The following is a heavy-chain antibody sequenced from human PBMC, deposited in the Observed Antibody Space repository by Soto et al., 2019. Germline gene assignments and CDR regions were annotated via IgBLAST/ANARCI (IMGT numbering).Heavy chain of an antibody. Sequence: QLQLQESGPGLVKPSETLSLTCAVSGASMNRGSCLWNWIRRSPGKGLEWIGCIFYNGKTQYNPSLKSRLTISVDTSQNPFSLKLTSVAGADTAVYYCARDSYEKSAGGFNDGFDVWGQGTMVTVS. CDR1: GASMNRGSCL. D-gene: IGHD3-22*01. J-gene: IGHJ3*01. CDR2: IFYNGKT. CDR3: ARDSYEKSAGGFNDGFDV. V-gene: IGHV4-30-2*06.